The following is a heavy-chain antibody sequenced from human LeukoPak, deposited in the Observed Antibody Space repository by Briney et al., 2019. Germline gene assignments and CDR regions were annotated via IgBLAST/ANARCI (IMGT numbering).Heavy chain of an antibody. D-gene: IGHD2/OR15-2a*01. CDR3: ARARDLLYYFDY. CDR1: GGTFSSYA. V-gene: IGHV1-69*13. Sequence: GASVKVSCKASGGTFSSYAISWVRQAPGQGLEWMGGIIPIFGTANYAQKFQGRVTITADESTSTAYMELSSLRSEDTAVYYCARARDLLYYFDYWGQGTLVTVSS. CDR2: IIPIFGTA. J-gene: IGHJ4*02.